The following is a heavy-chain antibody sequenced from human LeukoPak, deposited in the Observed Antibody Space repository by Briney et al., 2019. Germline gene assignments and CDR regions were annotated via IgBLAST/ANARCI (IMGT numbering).Heavy chain of an antibody. CDR1: GGSISSYY. Sequence: PSETLSLTCTVSGGSISSYYWSWIRQPPGKGLEWIGYIYYSGSTNYNPSLKSRVTISVDTSKNQFSLKLSSVTAADTAVYYCARVGQQLVLRTFDYWGQGTLVTVSS. J-gene: IGHJ4*02. D-gene: IGHD6-6*01. V-gene: IGHV4-59*01. CDR3: ARVGQQLVLRTFDY. CDR2: IYYSGST.